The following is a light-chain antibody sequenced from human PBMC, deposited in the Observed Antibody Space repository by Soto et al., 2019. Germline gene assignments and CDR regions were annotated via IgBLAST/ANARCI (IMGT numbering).Light chain of an antibody. V-gene: IGLV1-40*01. J-gene: IGLJ2*01. CDR1: SSNIGAGYD. CDR2: GNS. CDR3: QAYDSSLSGSG. Sequence: QSVLTQPPSVSGAPGQRVTISCTGSSSNIGAGYDVHWYQQLPGTAPKLLIYGNSNRPSGVPDRFSGSKSGTSASLAITGRQAEDEADYYCQAYDSSLSGSGFGGGTKVTVL.